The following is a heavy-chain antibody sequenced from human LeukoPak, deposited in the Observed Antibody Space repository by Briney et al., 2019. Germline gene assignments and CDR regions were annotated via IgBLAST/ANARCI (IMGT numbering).Heavy chain of an antibody. CDR2: IKQDGSDK. J-gene: IGHJ4*02. V-gene: IGHV3-7*01. D-gene: IGHD6-13*01. CDR1: GFTFSSYW. Sequence: GGSLRLSCAASGFTFSSYWMSWVRKAPGKGLEWVANIKQDGSDKYYVDSVEGRFTISRDNAKNSLYLQMNSLRAEDTAVYYCARAATGTIPFDYWGQGILVTVSS. CDR3: ARAATGTIPFDY.